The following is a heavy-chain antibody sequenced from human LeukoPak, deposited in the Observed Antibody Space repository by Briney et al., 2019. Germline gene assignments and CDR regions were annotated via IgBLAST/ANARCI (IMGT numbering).Heavy chain of an antibody. J-gene: IGHJ4*02. CDR1: GFTFDDYA. D-gene: IGHD4-4*01. Sequence: GGSLRLSCAASGFTFDDYAMQWVRQAPGKGLEWVSGISWNSGSIHYADSVKGRFTISRDNAKNSLYLEMNSLRPEDTALYYCVKARRNLYFDYWGQGTLVTVSS. V-gene: IGHV3-9*01. CDR2: ISWNSGSI. CDR3: VKARRNLYFDY.